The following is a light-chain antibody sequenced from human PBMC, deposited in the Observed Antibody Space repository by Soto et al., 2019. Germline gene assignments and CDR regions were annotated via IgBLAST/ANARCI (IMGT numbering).Light chain of an antibody. J-gene: IGLJ3*02. CDR1: SSDVGSYNL. CDR2: EVS. CDR3: CSYAGSFWV. Sequence: QSALTQPASVSGSPGQSITISCTGTSSDVGSYNLVSWYQQHPGKAPKLMIYEVSKRPSGVSNRFSGSKSGNTASLTISGLHAEDEADYYCCSYAGSFWVFGGGTKLTVL. V-gene: IGLV2-23*02.